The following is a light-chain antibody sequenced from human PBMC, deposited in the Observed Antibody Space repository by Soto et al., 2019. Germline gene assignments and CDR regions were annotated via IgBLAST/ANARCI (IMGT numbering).Light chain of an antibody. V-gene: IGKV3-20*01. CDR1: QSVSSSY. Sequence: EIVLTQSPGTLSLSPGERATLSCRASQSVSSSYLAWDQQKPGQAPRLLIYGASGRATGIPDRFSGSGSGTALTFTISRLESEDFAVYYCQQYGSSLFTFGPGTKVDIK. J-gene: IGKJ3*01. CDR2: GAS. CDR3: QQYGSSLFT.